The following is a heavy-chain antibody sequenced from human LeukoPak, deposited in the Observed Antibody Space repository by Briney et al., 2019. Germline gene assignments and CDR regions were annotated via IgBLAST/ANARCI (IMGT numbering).Heavy chain of an antibody. Sequence: ASVKVSCKASGYTFTDYYIHWVRQAPGQGLEWMGWINPNDGDTNYAQKFQGRVTMTRDTSISTAHMEVSRLRSDDPAVYYCARANFLYCSSTTCLFDYWGQGTVVTVSS. CDR2: INPNDGDT. CDR3: ARANFLYCSSTTCLFDY. V-gene: IGHV1-2*02. D-gene: IGHD2-2*01. CDR1: GYTFTDYY. J-gene: IGHJ4*02.